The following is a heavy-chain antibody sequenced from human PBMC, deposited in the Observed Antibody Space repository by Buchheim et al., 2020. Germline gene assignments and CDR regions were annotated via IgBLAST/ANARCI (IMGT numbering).Heavy chain of an antibody. Sequence: QVQLQESGPGLVKPSETLSLTCTVSGGSISSYYWSWIRQPPGKGLEWIGYIYYSGSTNYNPSLKSRVTISVDTSKNQFSLKLSSVTAADTAVYYCARDGSGSYYSGFDYWGQGTL. V-gene: IGHV4-59*01. CDR1: GGSISSYY. D-gene: IGHD1-26*01. CDR2: IYYSGST. J-gene: IGHJ4*02. CDR3: ARDGSGSYYSGFDY.